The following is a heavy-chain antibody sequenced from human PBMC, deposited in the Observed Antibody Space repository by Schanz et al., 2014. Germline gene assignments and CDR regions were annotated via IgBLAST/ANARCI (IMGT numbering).Heavy chain of an antibody. Sequence: QVHLVQSGAEVKRPGASVKVSCKASEYSFTSYSMHWVRQAPGQRLEWMGWINTGSGDTKYSQNFQGRVTMTTDTSTSTVYMELRSLRSDDTAVYYCARDRGYCSGGSCLTFDYWGQGTLVTVSS. CDR1: EYSFTSYS. V-gene: IGHV1-3*04. D-gene: IGHD2-15*01. CDR2: INTGSGDT. J-gene: IGHJ4*02. CDR3: ARDRGYCSGGSCLTFDY.